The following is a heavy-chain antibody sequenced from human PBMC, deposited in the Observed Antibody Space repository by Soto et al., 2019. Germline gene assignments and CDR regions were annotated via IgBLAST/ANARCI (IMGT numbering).Heavy chain of an antibody. CDR3: AGEGHYCSSTRRYGPWP. D-gene: IGHD2-2*01. CDR1: GFTVSSNY. J-gene: IGHJ4*02. CDR2: IYSGGST. Sequence: GGSLRLSCAASGFTVSSNYMSWVRQAPGKGLEWVSVIYSGGSTYYADSVKGRFTISRDNSKNTLYLQMNSLRAEDTAVYYCAGEGHYCSSTRRYGPWPWGQGTLVTVYS. V-gene: IGHV3-66*01.